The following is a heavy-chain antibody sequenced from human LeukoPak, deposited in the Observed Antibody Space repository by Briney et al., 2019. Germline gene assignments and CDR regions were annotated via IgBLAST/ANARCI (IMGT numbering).Heavy chain of an antibody. J-gene: IGHJ4*02. CDR3: AKDRDNYYGSGSYYYDY. V-gene: IGHV3-74*01. Sequence: GGSLRLSCAASGFTFSNYWMHWVRQAPGKGLVWVSRTNTDGSTTSHADSVKGRFTISRDNSKNTLYLQMNSLRAEDTAVYYCAKDRDNYYGSGSYYYDYWGQGTLVTVSS. CDR2: TNTDGSTT. CDR1: GFTFSNYW. D-gene: IGHD3-10*01.